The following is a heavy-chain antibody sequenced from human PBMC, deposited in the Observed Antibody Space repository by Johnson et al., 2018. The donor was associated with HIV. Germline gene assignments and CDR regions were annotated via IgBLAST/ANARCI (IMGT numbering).Heavy chain of an antibody. CDR3: AKESETYGGNIGFEPPFDI. D-gene: IGHD4-23*01. CDR2: IKSKTDGGTT. V-gene: IGHV3-15*01. CDR1: GFTFSNAW. Sequence: MLLVESGGGLVQPGGSLRLSCAASGFTFSNAWMSWVRQAPGKGLEWVGRIKSKTDGGTTDYAAPVKGRFTISRDDSKNTLYLQMNSLRAEDTAVYYCAKESETYGGNIGFEPPFDIWCQGTMVTVSS. J-gene: IGHJ3*02.